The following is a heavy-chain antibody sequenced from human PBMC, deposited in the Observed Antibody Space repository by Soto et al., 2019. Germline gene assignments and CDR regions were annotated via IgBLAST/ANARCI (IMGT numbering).Heavy chain of an antibody. J-gene: IGHJ6*02. D-gene: IGHD2-2*01. V-gene: IGHV1-8*01. CDR2: MNPDSGKT. CDR3: ARWEDSVLVPTARHGVDV. Sequence: QVQLVQSGAEVKKPGASVKVSCRASGYTFTSYHINWVRQATGQGLEWLGWMNPDSGKTGDAQKFEGRVTTTRNTSISTSYMELSSLRSEDTAVYYCARWEDSVLVPTARHGVDVWGQGTTVTVSS. CDR1: GYTFTSYH.